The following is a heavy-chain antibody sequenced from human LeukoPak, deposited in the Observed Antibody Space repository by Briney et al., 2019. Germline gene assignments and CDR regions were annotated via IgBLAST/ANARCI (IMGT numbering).Heavy chain of an antibody. CDR3: ARDYDVLTAYPPTQLFDP. D-gene: IGHD3-9*01. CDR1: GGSMSFYY. J-gene: IGHJ5*02. V-gene: IGHV4-59*12. Sequence: SETLSLTCTVSGGSMSFYYWSWIRQPPGKGLEWIGYFYYSGSTNYNPSLKSRVTISVDTSKNQFSLKLNSVTAADTAVYYCARDYDVLTAYPPTQLFDPWGQGTLVTVSS. CDR2: FYYSGST.